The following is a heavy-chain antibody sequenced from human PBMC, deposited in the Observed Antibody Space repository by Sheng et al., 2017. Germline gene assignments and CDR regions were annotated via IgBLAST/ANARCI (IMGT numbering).Heavy chain of an antibody. CDR1: GGTFSSYA. CDR3: ASQTYYYDSSGYYYQAVDAFDI. Sequence: QVQLVQSGAEVKKPGSSVKVSCKASGGTFSSYAISWVRQAPGQGLEWMGGIIPIFGTANYAQKFQGRVTITADESTSTAYMELSSLRSEDTAVYYCASQTYYYDSSGYYYQAVDAFDIWGQGTMVTVSS. J-gene: IGHJ3*02. V-gene: IGHV1-69*01. CDR2: IIPIFGTA. D-gene: IGHD3-22*01.